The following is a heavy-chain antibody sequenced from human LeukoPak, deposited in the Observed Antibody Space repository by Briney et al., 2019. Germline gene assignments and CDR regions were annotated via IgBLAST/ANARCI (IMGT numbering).Heavy chain of an antibody. CDR1: RFSFSNYS. V-gene: IGHV3-74*01. CDR2: VKSDGSNP. D-gene: IGHD3-10*01. J-gene: IGHJ4*02. CDR3: ARDIVSGSRSLDY. Sequence: GGSLRLSCAASRFSFSNYSMHWVRQAPGKGLVWVSRVKSDGSNPSYADSVKGRFTISRDNAENMLYLQMNTLGAEDTAVYYCARDIVSGSRSLDYWGQGTLVTVSS.